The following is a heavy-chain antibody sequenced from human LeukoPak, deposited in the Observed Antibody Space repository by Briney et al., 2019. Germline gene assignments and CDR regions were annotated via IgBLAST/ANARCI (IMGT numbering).Heavy chain of an antibody. J-gene: IGHJ3*02. CDR1: GFTFGDYA. V-gene: IGHV3-49*04. CDR2: IRSKAYGGTT. CDR3: TRDNYDFWSGFDAFDI. Sequence: GGSLRLSCTASGFTFGDYAMSWVRQAPGKGLEWVGFIRSKAYGGTTEYAASVKGRFTISRDDSKSIAYLQMNSLKTEDTAVYYCTRDNYDFWSGFDAFDIWGQGTMVTVSS. D-gene: IGHD3-3*01.